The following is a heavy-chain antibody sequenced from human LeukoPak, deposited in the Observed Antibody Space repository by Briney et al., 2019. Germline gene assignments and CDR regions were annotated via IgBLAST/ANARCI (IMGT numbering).Heavy chain of an antibody. CDR1: GDSVSSSSVA. J-gene: IGHJ5*02. D-gene: IGHD4-23*01. CDR2: TYYRSKWYN. CDR3: ARVAYGGNGWFDP. V-gene: IGHV6-1*01. Sequence: SQTLSLTCAISGDSVSSSSVAWNWIRQSPSRGLEWLGRTYYRSKWYNDYAESVKSRITINPDTSKNQFSLLLNSVSPEDTAVYYCARVAYGGNGWFDPWGQGTLVTVSS.